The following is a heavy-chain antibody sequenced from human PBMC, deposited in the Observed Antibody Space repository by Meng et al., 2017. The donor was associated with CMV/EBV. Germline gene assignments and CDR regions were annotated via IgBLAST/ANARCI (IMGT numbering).Heavy chain of an antibody. CDR1: GFTFSSYA. J-gene: IGHJ3*02. D-gene: IGHD2-2*01. CDR2: ISGSGGST. V-gene: IGHV3-23*01. CDR3: AKDIVVVPAALNGFDI. Sequence: GESLKISCAASGFTFSSYAMSWVRQAPGKGLEWVSAISGSGGSTYYADSVKGRFTISRDNSKNTLYLQMNSLRAEDTAVYYCAKDIVVVPAALNGFDIWGQGTMVTVSS.